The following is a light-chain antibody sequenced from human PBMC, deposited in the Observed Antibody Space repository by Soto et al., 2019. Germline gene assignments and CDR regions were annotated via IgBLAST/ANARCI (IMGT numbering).Light chain of an antibody. V-gene: IGLV2-23*02. CDR1: SSDVGGYNC. CDR2: DVS. Sequence: QSVLTQPASGSGSPGHSLTITSTGTSSDVGGYNCVSWYQHHPGKAPKLMIYDVSNRPSGVSTRFSASKSGNTASLTISGLQAEDEADYYCCSYAGSSTFPYVFGTGTKVTVL. J-gene: IGLJ1*01. CDR3: CSYAGSSTFPYV.